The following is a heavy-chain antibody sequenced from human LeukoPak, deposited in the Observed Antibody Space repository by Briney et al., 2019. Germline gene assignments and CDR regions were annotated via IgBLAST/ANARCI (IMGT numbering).Heavy chain of an antibody. J-gene: IGHJ4*02. V-gene: IGHV4-4*07. CDR1: GGSISSSY. D-gene: IGHD3-9*01. Sequence: SETLSLTCTVSGGSISSSYWSWIRQPAGKGLEWIGRIYTSGSTNYNPSLKSRVTMSVDTSKNQFSLKLSSVTAADTAVYYCARDGMSEDILTGSFDYWGQGTLVTVSS. CDR2: IYTSGST. CDR3: ARDGMSEDILTGSFDY.